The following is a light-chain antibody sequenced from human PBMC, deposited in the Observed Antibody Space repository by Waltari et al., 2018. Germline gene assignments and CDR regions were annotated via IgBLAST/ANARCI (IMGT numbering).Light chain of an antibody. CDR1: SSNLGEGHH. Sequence: QSVLTQPPSVSGTPGQRVTIPCPGRSSNLGEGHHVPLYQKIPGTAPKLLIFGNNNRPSGVPDRFSGSKSGTSASLAITGLQAEDEGDYYCQSFDSRLSDGVVFGGGTKVTVL. J-gene: IGLJ2*01. CDR2: GNN. CDR3: QSFDSRLSDGVV. V-gene: IGLV1-40*01.